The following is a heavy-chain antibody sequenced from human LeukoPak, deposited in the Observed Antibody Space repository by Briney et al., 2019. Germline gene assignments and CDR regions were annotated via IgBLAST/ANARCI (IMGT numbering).Heavy chain of an antibody. V-gene: IGHV5-51*01. D-gene: IGHD3-3*01. Sequence: GESLKISCKGSGYSFTSYWIGWGRQMPGKGLEWRGIIYTGDSDTRYSTSFQGQVTISADKSISTAYLQWSSLKASDTAMYYCARRYYDFWSRDWFDPWGQGTLVTVSS. J-gene: IGHJ5*02. CDR2: IYTGDSDT. CDR3: ARRYYDFWSRDWFDP. CDR1: GYSFTSYW.